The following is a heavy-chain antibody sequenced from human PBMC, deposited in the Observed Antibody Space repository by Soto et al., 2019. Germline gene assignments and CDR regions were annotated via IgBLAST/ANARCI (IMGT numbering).Heavy chain of an antibody. CDR1: GFTFSSYA. Sequence: EVQLLESGGGLVQPGGSLRLSCAASGFTFSSYAMSWVRQAPGKGLEWVSAISGSGGSTYYADSVKGRFTISRDNSKNTLYLQMNSLRAEDTAVYYCARDHLKQQSSGWGYWGQGTLVTVSS. J-gene: IGHJ4*02. CDR3: ARDHLKQQSSGWGY. D-gene: IGHD6-13*01. V-gene: IGHV3-23*01. CDR2: ISGSGGST.